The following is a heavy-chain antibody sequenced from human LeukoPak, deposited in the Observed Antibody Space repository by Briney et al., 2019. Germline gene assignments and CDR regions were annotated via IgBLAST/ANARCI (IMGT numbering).Heavy chain of an antibody. Sequence: KLSETLSLTCTVSGGSISSYYWSWIRRPPGKGLEWIGYIYYSGSTNYNPSLKSRVTISVDTSKNQFSLKLSSVTAADTAVYYCARDRILYYWGQGTLVTVSS. D-gene: IGHD3-3*02. V-gene: IGHV4-59*01. J-gene: IGHJ4*02. CDR3: ARDRILYY. CDR2: IYYSGST. CDR1: GGSISSYY.